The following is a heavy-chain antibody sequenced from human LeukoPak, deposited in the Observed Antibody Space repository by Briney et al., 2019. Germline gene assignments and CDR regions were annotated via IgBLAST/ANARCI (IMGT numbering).Heavy chain of an antibody. D-gene: IGHD6-19*01. V-gene: IGHV4-59*01. CDR3: ARVLSGWPYQFDY. J-gene: IGHJ4*02. CDR2: ISYSIYYSGRT. Sequence: PSETLSLTCTVSGGSISGYYWGWIRQPPGKGLELIGYISYSIYYSGRTNYNPSLENRVTISLDTSKNQFSLKLTSVTAADTAVYYCARVLSGWPYQFDYWGQGTLVTVSS. CDR1: GGSISGYY.